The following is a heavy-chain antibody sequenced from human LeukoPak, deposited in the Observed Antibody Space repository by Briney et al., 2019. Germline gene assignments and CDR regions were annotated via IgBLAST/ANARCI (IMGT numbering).Heavy chain of an antibody. V-gene: IGHV3-23*01. CDR3: AEESDYGDYVPWYFDL. CDR1: GFTFSSYA. Sequence: GGSLRLSCAASGFTFSSYAMSWVRRAPGKGLEWVSAISGSGGSTYYADSVKGRFTISRDNSKNTLYLQMNSLRAEDTAVYYCAEESDYGDYVPWYFDLWGRGTLVTVSS. CDR2: ISGSGGST. D-gene: IGHD4-17*01. J-gene: IGHJ2*01.